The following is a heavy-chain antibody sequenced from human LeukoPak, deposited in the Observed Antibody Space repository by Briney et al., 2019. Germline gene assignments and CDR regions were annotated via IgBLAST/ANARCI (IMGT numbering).Heavy chain of an antibody. J-gene: IGHJ4*02. Sequence: SETLSLTCTVSGYSISSGYYWGWIRQPPGKGLEWIGHIYYSGSTDYNPSLKSRVTISVDTSKNQFSLKLSSVTAADTAVYYCARVAAKTVDYWGKGTLVTVSS. CDR1: GYSISSGYY. V-gene: IGHV4-38-2*02. CDR3: ARVAAKTVDY. CDR2: IYYSGST. D-gene: IGHD2-15*01.